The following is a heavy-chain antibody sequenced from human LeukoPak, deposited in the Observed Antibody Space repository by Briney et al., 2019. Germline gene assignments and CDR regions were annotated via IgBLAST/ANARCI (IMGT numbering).Heavy chain of an antibody. Sequence: PSETLSLTCAVYGGSFSGYYWSWIRQPPGKGLEWIGEINHSGSTNYNPSLKSRVTISVDTSKNQFSLKLSSVTAADTAVYYCARGREDGYCSSTSCYTQYYFDYWGQGTLVTVSS. CDR1: GGSFSGYY. V-gene: IGHV4-34*01. J-gene: IGHJ4*02. CDR2: INHSGST. D-gene: IGHD2-2*02. CDR3: ARGREDGYCSSTSCYTQYYFDY.